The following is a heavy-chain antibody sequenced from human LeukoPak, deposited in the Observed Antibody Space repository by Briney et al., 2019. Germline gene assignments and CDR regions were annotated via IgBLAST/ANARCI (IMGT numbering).Heavy chain of an antibody. CDR2: INPSGGST. V-gene: IGHV1-46*01. D-gene: IGHD6-19*01. CDR3: ARDASYEIAVVVFYYYMDV. CDR1: GYTFTSYY. Sequence: ASVKVSCKASGYTFTSYYMHWVRQAPGQGLEWMGIINPSGGSTSYAQKFQGRVTMTRDMSTSTVYMELSSLRSEDTAVYYCARDASYEIAVVVFYYYMDVWGKGTTVTISS. J-gene: IGHJ6*03.